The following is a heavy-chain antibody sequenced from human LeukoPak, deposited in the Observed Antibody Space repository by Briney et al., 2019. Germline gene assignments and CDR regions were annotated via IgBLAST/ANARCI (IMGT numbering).Heavy chain of an antibody. CDR3: ARRLRFLEWLSGHYNWFDP. D-gene: IGHD3-3*01. CDR1: GGSFSGYY. Sequence: SETLSLTCAVYGGSFSGYYWSWIRQPPGKGLEWIGEINHSGSTNYNPSLKSRVTISVDTSKNQFSLKLSSVTAADTAVYYCARRLRFLEWLSGHYNWFDPWGQGTLVTVSS. J-gene: IGHJ5*02. CDR2: INHSGST. V-gene: IGHV4-34*01.